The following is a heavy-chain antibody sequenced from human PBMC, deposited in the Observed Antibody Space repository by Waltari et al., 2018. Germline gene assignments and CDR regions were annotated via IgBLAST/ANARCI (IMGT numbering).Heavy chain of an antibody. CDR2: IYYSGST. CDR3: ARAEGKRWLQPHFDY. J-gene: IGHJ4*02. CDR1: GGSISSYY. D-gene: IGHD5-12*01. Sequence: QVQLQESGPGLVKPSETLSLTCTVSGGSISSYYWRWIRQPPGKGLEWIGYIYYSGSTNYNPSLKSRVTISVDTSKNQFSLKLSSVTAADTAVYYCARAEGKRWLQPHFDYWGQGTLVTVSS. V-gene: IGHV4-59*01.